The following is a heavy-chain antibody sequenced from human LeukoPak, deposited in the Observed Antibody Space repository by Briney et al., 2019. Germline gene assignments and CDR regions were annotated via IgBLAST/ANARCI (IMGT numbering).Heavy chain of an antibody. D-gene: IGHD2-2*01. Sequence: SETLSLTCTVSGGSISSYYWSWIRQPPGKGLEWIGYIYYSGSTNYNPSLKSRVTISVDASKNQFSLKLSSVTAADTAVYYCARSLGYCSSTSCQSWFDPWGQGTLVTVSS. CDR2: IYYSGST. CDR3: ARSLGYCSSTSCQSWFDP. J-gene: IGHJ5*02. V-gene: IGHV4-59*08. CDR1: GGSISSYY.